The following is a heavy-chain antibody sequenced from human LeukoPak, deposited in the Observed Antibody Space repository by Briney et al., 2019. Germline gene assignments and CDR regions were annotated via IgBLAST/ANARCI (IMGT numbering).Heavy chain of an antibody. CDR1: ELTVSSNY. V-gene: IGHV3-53*05. CDR2: IYSGGST. Sequence: GGSLRLSCAASELTVSSNYMSWVRQAPGKGLESVSVIYSGGSTYYADSVKGRFIISRDNSRNTLYLQMNSLRAEDTAMYHCARGGTPGYSAGWIDHWGQGTLVTVSS. CDR3: ARGGTPGYSAGWIDH. D-gene: IGHD6-19*01. J-gene: IGHJ4*02.